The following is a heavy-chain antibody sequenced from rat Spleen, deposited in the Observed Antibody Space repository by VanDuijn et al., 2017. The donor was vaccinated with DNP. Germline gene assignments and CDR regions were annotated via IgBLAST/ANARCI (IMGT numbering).Heavy chain of an antibody. CDR2: VNTGSGGT. CDR3: ARRRLPYWYFDF. CDR1: AYTFTSYY. V-gene: IGHV1-43*01. J-gene: IGHJ1*01. Sequence: QIQLQQSGAELAKPGSSVKISCKASAYTFTSYYISWIKQTTGQGLEYIGYVNTGSGGTNYNEKFKGKATLTVDKFSSTAFMQLSSLTPDDSAVYYCARRRLPYWYFDFWGPGTMVTVSS.